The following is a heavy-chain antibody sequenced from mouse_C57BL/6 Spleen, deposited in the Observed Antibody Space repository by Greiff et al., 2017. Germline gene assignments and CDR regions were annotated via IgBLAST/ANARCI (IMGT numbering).Heavy chain of an antibody. CDR1: GYAFSSYW. Sequence: VQLVESGAELVKPGASVKISCKASGYAFSSYWMNWVKQRPGKGLEWIGQIYPGDGDTNYNGKCKGKATLTADKSSSTAYMQHSSLTSEDSAVYFGATYYSNYDYFDYWGQGTTLTVSS. CDR2: IYPGDGDT. D-gene: IGHD2-5*01. J-gene: IGHJ2*01. V-gene: IGHV1-80*01. CDR3: ATYYSNYDYFDY.